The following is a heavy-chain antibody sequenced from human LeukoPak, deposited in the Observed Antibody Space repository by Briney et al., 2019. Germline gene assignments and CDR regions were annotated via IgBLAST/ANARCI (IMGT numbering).Heavy chain of an antibody. CDR2: IYYSGST. CDR1: GGSISSSSYY. D-gene: IGHD3-16*02. Sequence: PSETLSLTCTVSGGSISSSSYYWGWIRQPPGKGLEWIGSIYYSGSTYYNPSLESRVTMSLDTSKNQFSLKLSSVTAADTDVYYCARDENGYVWGSFRAWGQGTLVTVSS. CDR3: ARDENGYVWGSFRA. J-gene: IGHJ5*02. V-gene: IGHV4-39*07.